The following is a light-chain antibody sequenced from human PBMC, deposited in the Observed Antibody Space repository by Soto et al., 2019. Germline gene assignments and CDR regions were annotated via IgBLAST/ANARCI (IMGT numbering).Light chain of an antibody. Sequence: EIVLTQSPGTLSLSPGERATLSCRASQSVSSSYLAWYQQKPGQAPRLLIYGASSTATSIPDRFSGSGCATDFTLTISRLEPEDVAVYYCQQYGSSPPYTFGQGTKLEIK. V-gene: IGKV3-20*01. CDR3: QQYGSSPPYT. CDR2: GAS. J-gene: IGKJ2*01. CDR1: QSVSSSY.